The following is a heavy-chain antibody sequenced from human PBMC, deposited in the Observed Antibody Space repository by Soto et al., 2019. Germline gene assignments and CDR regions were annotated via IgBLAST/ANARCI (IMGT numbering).Heavy chain of an antibody. J-gene: IGHJ6*02. Sequence: ESGPTLVNPTQTLTLTCTFSGFSLTTRGVGVGWIRQPPGKALEWLALIYWDDDEGYSPSLRSRLTINKDTSKNQVVLTMTNIDPVDTSTYYCIQSRCGGDCLQSYASHYYYGMDVWGQGTTVTVS. D-gene: IGHD2-21*02. V-gene: IGHV2-5*02. CDR2: IYWDDDE. CDR1: GFSLTTRGVG. CDR3: IQSRCGGDCLQSYASHYYYGMDV.